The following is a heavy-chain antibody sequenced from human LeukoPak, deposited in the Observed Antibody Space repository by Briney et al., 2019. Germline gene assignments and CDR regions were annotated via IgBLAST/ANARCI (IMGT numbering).Heavy chain of an antibody. V-gene: IGHV3-23*01. CDR1: GFTFSSYA. J-gene: IGHJ4*02. Sequence: GGSLRLSCAASGFTFSSYAMSWVRQAPGKGLEWVSAISGSGGSTYYADSVKGRFTISRDNFKNTLYLQMNSLRAEDTAVYYCAKDGYSYGVYYFDYWGQGTLVTVSS. D-gene: IGHD5-18*01. CDR3: AKDGYSYGVYYFDY. CDR2: ISGSGGST.